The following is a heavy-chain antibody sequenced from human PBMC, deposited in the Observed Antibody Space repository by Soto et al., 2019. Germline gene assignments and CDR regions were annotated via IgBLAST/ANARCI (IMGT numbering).Heavy chain of an antibody. CDR3: XRLKGAFFITTYNWFDP. D-gene: IGHD3-22*01. CDR2: IYYSGTT. J-gene: IGHJ5*02. CDR1: GDSISSSSYY. V-gene: IGHV4-39*01. Sequence: PSETLSLTCTVSGDSISSSSYYWGWIRQPPGKGLEWIGDIYYSGTTHYNPSLKSRVTISIDTSKNQFSLHLRSVTAADTAVYYCXRLKGAFFITTYNWFDPWGPGTPVTVSS.